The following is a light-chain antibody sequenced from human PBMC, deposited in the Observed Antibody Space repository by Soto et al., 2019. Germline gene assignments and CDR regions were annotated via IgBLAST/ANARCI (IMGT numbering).Light chain of an antibody. CDR3: SSYTSSL. Sequence: QSALTQPASVSGSPAQSITISCTGTSSDVGGYNYVSWYQQHPGKAPKLMIYDVSNRPSGVSNRFSGSKSGNTASLTISGLQAEDEADYYCSSYTSSLFGTGTKVTVL. J-gene: IGLJ1*01. CDR2: DVS. CDR1: SSDVGGYNY. V-gene: IGLV2-14*01.